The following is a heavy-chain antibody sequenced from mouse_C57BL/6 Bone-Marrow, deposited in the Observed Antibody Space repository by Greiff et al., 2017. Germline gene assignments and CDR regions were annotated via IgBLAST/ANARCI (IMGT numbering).Heavy chain of an antibody. V-gene: IGHV1-47*01. CDR1: GYTFTTYP. D-gene: IGHD2-1*01. CDR3: ARSGNYGGDYAMDY. Sequence: QVQLKESGAELVKPGASVKMSCKASGYTFTTYPIEWMKQNHGKSLEWIGNFHPYNDDTKYNEKFKGKATLTVEKSSSTVYLELSRLTSDDSAVYYCARSGNYGGDYAMDYWGQGTSVTVSS. J-gene: IGHJ4*01. CDR2: FHPYNDDT.